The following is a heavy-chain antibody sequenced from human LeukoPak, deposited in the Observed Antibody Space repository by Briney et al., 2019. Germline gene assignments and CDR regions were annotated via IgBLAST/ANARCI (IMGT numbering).Heavy chain of an antibody. V-gene: IGHV3-23*01. CDR3: GKGLWLGELPSDQAFDI. CDR2: ISGSGGST. J-gene: IGHJ3*02. D-gene: IGHD3-10*01. CDR1: GFTFSSYA. Sequence: GGSLRLSCAASGFTFSSYAMTWVRQAPGKGLEWVSAISGSGGSTYYADSVKGRFTISRDNSKNTLYLQMNSLRAEDTAVYYCGKGLWLGELPSDQAFDIWGQGTMVTVSS.